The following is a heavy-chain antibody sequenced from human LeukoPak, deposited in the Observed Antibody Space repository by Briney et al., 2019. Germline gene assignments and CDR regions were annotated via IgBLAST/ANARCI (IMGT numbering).Heavy chain of an antibody. Sequence: PGGSLRLSCAASGFTFKSHWMHWVRQSPGKGLVWVSRLSTDSTRENYADSVKGRFTVSRDNAKNILYLQLNSLRVDDTAVYYCARGERRGPLDYWGQGTLVTVSS. CDR2: LSTDSTRE. V-gene: IGHV3-74*01. CDR1: GFTFKSHW. CDR3: ARGERRGPLDY. J-gene: IGHJ4*02. D-gene: IGHD1-1*01.